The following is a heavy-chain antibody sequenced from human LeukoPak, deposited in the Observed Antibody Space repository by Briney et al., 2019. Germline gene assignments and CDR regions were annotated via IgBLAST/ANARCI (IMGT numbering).Heavy chain of an antibody. CDR3: ARRDGYSYGYTPKPGRYFDL. J-gene: IGHJ2*01. CDR1: GYHFATYW. CDR2: IYHGDSDI. V-gene: IGHV5-51*01. Sequence: GESLEISCKGSGYHFATYWIGWVRQMPGKGLEWMGIIYHGDSDIRYSPSFQGQVTISADKSISTAYLQWSSLKASDTAMYYCARRDGYSYGYTPKPGRYFDLWGRGTLVTVSS. D-gene: IGHD5-18*01.